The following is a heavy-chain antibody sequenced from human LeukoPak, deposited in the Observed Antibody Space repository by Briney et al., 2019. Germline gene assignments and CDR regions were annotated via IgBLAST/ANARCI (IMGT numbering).Heavy chain of an antibody. CDR2: ISGSGGNT. Sequence: GASLRLSCAASGFTFSNFAMNWVRQTPGKGLEWVSAISGSGGNTYYAVSAKGRFTISRDNSKNTLYLQMNSLRAEDTAVYYCASSPSRSCGLKFDPWGQGTLVTVSS. J-gene: IGHJ5*02. CDR3: ASSPSRSCGLKFDP. CDR1: GFTFSNFA. V-gene: IGHV3-23*01. D-gene: IGHD1-26*01.